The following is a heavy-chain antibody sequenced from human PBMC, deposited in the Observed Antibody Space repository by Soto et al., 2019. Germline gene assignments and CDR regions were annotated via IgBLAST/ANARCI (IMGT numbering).Heavy chain of an antibody. CDR2: IYERVST. D-gene: IGHD3-16*01. CDR1: GGSLSGGPNY. CDR3: ARDWGPYWFES. V-gene: IGHV4-61*01. Sequence: SETLSLTCTVSGGSLSGGPNYCSWVRQSPGKEMEWIGYIYERVSTKYNPSLKSRVTISQDTSSNQLSLTMNSVSASDTAVYYCARDWGPYWFESWGQGILLTVSS. J-gene: IGHJ5*01.